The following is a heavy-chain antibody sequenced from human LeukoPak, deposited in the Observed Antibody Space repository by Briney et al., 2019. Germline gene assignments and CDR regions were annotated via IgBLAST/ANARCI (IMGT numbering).Heavy chain of an antibody. Sequence: GGSLRLSCAASGFTFSSYSMNWVRQAPGKGLEWVSSISSSSSYIYYADSVKGRFTITRDNAKNSLYLQMNSLRAEDTAVYYCARTQQQPGGGTFDYWGQGTLVTVSS. CDR3: ARTQQQPGGGTFDY. CDR1: GFTFSSYS. D-gene: IGHD6-13*01. J-gene: IGHJ4*02. CDR2: ISSSSSYI. V-gene: IGHV3-21*01.